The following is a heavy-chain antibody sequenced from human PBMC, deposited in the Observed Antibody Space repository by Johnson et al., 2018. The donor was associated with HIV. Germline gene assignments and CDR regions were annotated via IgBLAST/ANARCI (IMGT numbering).Heavy chain of an antibody. CDR3: AKGRWWEPTDAFAI. CDR2: IYSGGST. D-gene: IGHD2-15*01. V-gene: IGHV3-53*01. Sequence: VQLVESGGGLIQPGGSLRLSCAASGFTVSSNYMSWVRQAPGKGLEWVSVIYSGGSTYYADSVKGRFTISRDNSKNTLYLQMNSLRAEDTAVYYCAKGRWWEPTDAFAIWGHGTMVTVSS. J-gene: IGHJ3*02. CDR1: GFTVSSNY.